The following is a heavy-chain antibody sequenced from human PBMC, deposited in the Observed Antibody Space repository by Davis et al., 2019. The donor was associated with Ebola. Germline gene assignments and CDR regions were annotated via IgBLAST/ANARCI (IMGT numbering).Heavy chain of an antibody. CDR1: GGTFSSYA. CDR3: ARGVPAVGYYFDY. D-gene: IGHD2-2*01. Sequence: SVKVSCKASGGTFSSYAISWVRQAPGQGLEWMGGIIPIFGTANYAQKFQGRVTITADESTSTAYMELSSLRSEDTAVYYCARGVPAVGYYFDYWGQGTLVTVSS. CDR2: IIPIFGTA. V-gene: IGHV1-69*13. J-gene: IGHJ4*02.